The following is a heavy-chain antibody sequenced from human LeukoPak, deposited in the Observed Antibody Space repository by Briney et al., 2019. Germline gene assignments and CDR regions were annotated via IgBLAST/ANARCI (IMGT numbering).Heavy chain of an antibody. Sequence: ASVKVSCKASGYTVTGHYLHWVRQAPGQGLEWMGWINPNSGVTNYAQKFQGRVTVTRDTSINTAYLDLHSLTSDDAAMYFCAKDAYSGFSSSYNMDSWGQGTLVTVSS. CDR3: AKDAYSGFSSSYNMDS. J-gene: IGHJ4*02. CDR2: INPNSGVT. D-gene: IGHD5-18*01. CDR1: GYTVTGHY. V-gene: IGHV1-2*02.